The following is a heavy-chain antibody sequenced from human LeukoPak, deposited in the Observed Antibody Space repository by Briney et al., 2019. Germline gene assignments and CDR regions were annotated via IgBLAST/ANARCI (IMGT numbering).Heavy chain of an antibody. J-gene: IGHJ4*02. Sequence: GGSLRLYCGASGFTFSTYSMNWVRQAPGKGLEWVSSISSSSSYIYYADSVKGRFTISRDNAKNSLYLQMNSLRAEDTAVYYCARAPTAYTSYFDYWGQGTLVTVSS. D-gene: IGHD2-21*01. CDR1: GFTFSTYS. CDR2: ISSSSSYI. CDR3: ARAPTAYTSYFDY. V-gene: IGHV3-21*01.